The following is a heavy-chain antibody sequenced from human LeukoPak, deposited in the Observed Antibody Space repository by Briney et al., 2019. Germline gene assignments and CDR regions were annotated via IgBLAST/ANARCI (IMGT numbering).Heavy chain of an antibody. D-gene: IGHD6-13*01. CDR2: IYYSGST. CDR3: ARHLSEYSSSWYCFDP. V-gene: IGHV4-39*01. J-gene: IGHJ5*02. Sequence: PSETLSLTCTVSGGSISSYYWGWIRQPPGKGLEWIGSIYYSGSTYYNPSLKSRVTISVDTSKNQFSLKLSSVTAADTAVYYCARHLSEYSSSWYCFDPWGQGTLVTVSS. CDR1: GGSISSYY.